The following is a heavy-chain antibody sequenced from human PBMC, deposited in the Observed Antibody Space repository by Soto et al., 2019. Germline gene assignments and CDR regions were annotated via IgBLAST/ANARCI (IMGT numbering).Heavy chain of an antibody. V-gene: IGHV4-4*08. CDR3: ATGSRVAAAATPPSH. Sequence: QVQLQESGPRLVKPSETLSLTCGVSGVSISGYFWSWIRQPPGKGLEWIGYVYSSGSINYNPSLMNRVTMSLDTSNNQFSLTLRFVTAADTAVYYCATGSRVAAAATPPSHWGRGTPVTVSS. J-gene: IGHJ1*01. CDR2: VYSSGSI. CDR1: GVSISGYF. D-gene: IGHD6-13*01.